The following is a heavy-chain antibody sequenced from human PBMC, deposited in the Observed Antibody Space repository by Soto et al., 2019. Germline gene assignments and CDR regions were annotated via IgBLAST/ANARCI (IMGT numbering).Heavy chain of an antibody. CDR1: GGSISSYY. CDR3: ASLWGWSVDY. D-gene: IGHD6-19*01. J-gene: IGHJ4*02. Sequence: QVQLQESGPGLVKPSETLSLTCTVSGGSISSYYWSWIRQPPGTGLEWIGYIYYSGSTNYNPSLKSRVTISVETSKYQCSLKLSSVTAADTAVYYCASLWGWSVDYWGQGTLVTVSS. CDR2: IYYSGST. V-gene: IGHV4-59*08.